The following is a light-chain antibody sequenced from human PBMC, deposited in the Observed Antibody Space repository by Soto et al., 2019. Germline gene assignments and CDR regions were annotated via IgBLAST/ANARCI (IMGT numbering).Light chain of an antibody. CDR1: QNIRNW. J-gene: IGKJ5*01. Sequence: DIQMTQSPYTLPASRGDRVTITCRASQNIRNWLAWYQQKPGKAPKLLIYAASSLQSGVPSRFSGSGSGTDFTLTISSLQPEDFATYYCQQANSFPFTFGQGTRLEIK. CDR3: QQANSFPFT. CDR2: AAS. V-gene: IGKV1-12*01.